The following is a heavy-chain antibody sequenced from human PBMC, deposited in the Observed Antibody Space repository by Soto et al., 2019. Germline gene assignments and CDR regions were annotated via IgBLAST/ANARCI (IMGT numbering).Heavy chain of an antibody. D-gene: IGHD1-26*01. CDR3: ARDRRGSYCGSY. Sequence: QVQLVQSGAEVKKPGSSVKVSCKASGGTFSSYTIRWVRQAPGQGLEWMGRIIPILGIANYAQKFQGRVTITADKSTSTADMGLSSLRSEETAVYDCARDRRGSYCGSYWGQGTLVTVSS. J-gene: IGHJ4*02. CDR2: IIPILGIA. CDR1: GGTFSSYT. V-gene: IGHV1-69*08.